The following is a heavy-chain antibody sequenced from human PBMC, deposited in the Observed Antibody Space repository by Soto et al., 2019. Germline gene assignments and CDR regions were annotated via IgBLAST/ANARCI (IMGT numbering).Heavy chain of an antibody. CDR3: ARVRITYYYDSSGQNWFGP. CDR1: GYTFTSYG. J-gene: IGHJ5*02. CDR2: ISAYNGNT. V-gene: IGHV1-18*01. D-gene: IGHD3-22*01. Sequence: ASVKGSCKASGYTFTSYGISWARQAPGPGLERMGWISAYNGNTNYAQKLQGRVTMTTDTSTSTAYMELRSLRSDDTAVYYCARVRITYYYDSSGQNWFGPWGQGPLVPVSS.